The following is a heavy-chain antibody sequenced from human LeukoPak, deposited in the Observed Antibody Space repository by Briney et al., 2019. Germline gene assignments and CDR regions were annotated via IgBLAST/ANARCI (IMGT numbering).Heavy chain of an antibody. CDR2: FIPIFGTA. D-gene: IGHD3-16*01. CDR1: GSTFTSYY. CDR3: ALTMGGDWFDP. Sequence: ASVKLSCTASGSTFTSYYMHWVRQAPGQGLEWMGGFIPIFGTANSAQKLQGRVTMTTDTSTSTAYMELRSLRSDDTAVYYCALTMGGDWFDPWGQGTLVTVSS. J-gene: IGHJ5*02. V-gene: IGHV1-18*04.